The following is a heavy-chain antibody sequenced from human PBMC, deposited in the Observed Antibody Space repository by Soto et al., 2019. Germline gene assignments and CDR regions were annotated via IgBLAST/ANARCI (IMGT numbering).Heavy chain of an antibody. CDR3: ARVDGGYCSSTSCYLYRYYYYYMDV. J-gene: IGHJ6*03. D-gene: IGHD2-2*01. Sequence: PSETLSVTCAVYGGYFSGYYWSWIRQHTGKGLEWIGEINHSGSTNYNPSLKSRVTISVDTSKNQFSLKLSSVTAADTAVYYCARVDGGYCSSTSCYLYRYYYYYMDVWGKGTTVTVSS. V-gene: IGHV4-34*01. CDR2: INHSGST. CDR1: GGYFSGYY.